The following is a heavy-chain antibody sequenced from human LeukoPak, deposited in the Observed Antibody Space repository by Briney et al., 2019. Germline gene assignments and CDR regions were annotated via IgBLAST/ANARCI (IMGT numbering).Heavy chain of an antibody. Sequence: PGRSLRLSCAASGFTFSRNGMHWVRQAPGKGLEWVAVIWYDGSKEYYGDSVRGRFTISRDNSENTLFLQMNSLTAEDTAVYYCVRNYGSGIYGYGLEVWGQGTTVTVSS. V-gene: IGHV3-33*01. J-gene: IGHJ6*02. CDR1: GFTFSRNG. CDR3: VRNYGSGIYGYGLEV. CDR2: IWYDGSKE. D-gene: IGHD3-10*01.